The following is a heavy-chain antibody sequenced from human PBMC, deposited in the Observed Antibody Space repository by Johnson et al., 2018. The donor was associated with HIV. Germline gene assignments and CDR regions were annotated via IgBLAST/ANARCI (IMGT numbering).Heavy chain of an antibody. CDR1: GFTFSTYW. D-gene: IGHD2-2*01. Sequence: EQLVESGGGLVQPGGSLRLSCAASGFTFSTYWMTWVRQAPGKGLEWVANIKEDGSQKYYVDSVKGRFTISRDNAKNSLYLQMNSLRAEDTAVYYCARDRPDIVVVPGAIDAFDIWGQGTIVTVSS. CDR3: ARDRPDIVVVPGAIDAFDI. J-gene: IGHJ3*02. V-gene: IGHV3-7*01. CDR2: IKEDGSQK.